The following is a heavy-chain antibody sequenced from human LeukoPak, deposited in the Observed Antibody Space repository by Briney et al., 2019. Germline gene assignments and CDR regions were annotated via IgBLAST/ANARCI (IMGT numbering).Heavy chain of an antibody. CDR3: ARGGGYASPIGY. CDR1: GGSISTYY. D-gene: IGHD5-12*01. Sequence: SETLSLTCTLSGGSISTYYWSWIRQPPGKGLEWIGYIYHSGSTNYNPSLKSRVTISVDTSKNQFSLKLSSATAADTAVYYCARGGGYASPIGYWGQGALVTVSS. J-gene: IGHJ4*02. CDR2: IYHSGST. V-gene: IGHV4-59*01.